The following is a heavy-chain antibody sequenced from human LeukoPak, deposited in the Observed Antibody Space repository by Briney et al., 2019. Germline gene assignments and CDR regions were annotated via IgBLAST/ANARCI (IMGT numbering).Heavy chain of an antibody. Sequence: GGSLRLSCAASGFTFSSYAMSWVRQAPGKGLEWVSAISGSGGSTYYADSVKGRFTISRDNSKNTLYLQMDSLRAEDTAVYYCAKHGYSSGIYDAFDIWGQGTMVTVSS. V-gene: IGHV3-23*01. D-gene: IGHD6-19*01. CDR2: ISGSGGST. CDR3: AKHGYSSGIYDAFDI. J-gene: IGHJ3*02. CDR1: GFTFSSYA.